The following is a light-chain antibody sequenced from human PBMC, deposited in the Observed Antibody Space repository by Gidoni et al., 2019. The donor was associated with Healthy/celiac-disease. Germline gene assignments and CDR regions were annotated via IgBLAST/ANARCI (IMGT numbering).Light chain of an antibody. V-gene: IGLV1-47*01. CDR2: RNN. Sequence: QSVLTQPPSASGTPGQRVTISCSGSSPNLGSNYVYWYQQLPGTAPKLLIYRNNQRPSGVPDRFSGSKSGTSASLAISGLRSEDEADYYCAAWDDSLSGGVFGGGTKLTVL. CDR1: SPNLGSNY. J-gene: IGLJ3*02. CDR3: AAWDDSLSGGV.